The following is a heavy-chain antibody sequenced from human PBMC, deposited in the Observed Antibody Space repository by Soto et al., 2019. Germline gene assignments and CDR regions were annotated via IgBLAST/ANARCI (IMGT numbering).Heavy chain of an antibody. CDR1: GFTFSSYS. Sequence: EVQLVESGGGLVKPGGPPRLSCAASGFTFSSYSMNWVRQAPGKGLEWVSSISSSSSYIYYAYSLKGRFTISRDNAKNSLSLQMNSLTAEDTAVYSCARDSYCSSTSFYVDAFDIWGQGTMVTVSS. CDR2: ISSSSSYI. D-gene: IGHD2-2*01. V-gene: IGHV3-21*01. J-gene: IGHJ3*02. CDR3: ARDSYCSSTSFYVDAFDI.